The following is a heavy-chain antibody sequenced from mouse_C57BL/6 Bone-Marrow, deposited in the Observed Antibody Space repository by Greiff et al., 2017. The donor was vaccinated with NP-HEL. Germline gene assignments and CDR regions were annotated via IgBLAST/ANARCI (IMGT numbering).Heavy chain of an antibody. J-gene: IGHJ4*01. CDR2: ISSGGSYT. CDR3: ARHRPTIVRGLMDY. D-gene: IGHD2-5*01. Sequence: DVMLVESGGDLVKPGGSLKLSCAASGFTFSSYGMSWVRQTPDKRLEWVATISSGGSYTYYPDSVKGRFTISRDNAKNTLYLQMSSLKSEDTAMYYCARHRPTIVRGLMDYWGQGTSVTVSS. CDR1: GFTFSSYG. V-gene: IGHV5-6*02.